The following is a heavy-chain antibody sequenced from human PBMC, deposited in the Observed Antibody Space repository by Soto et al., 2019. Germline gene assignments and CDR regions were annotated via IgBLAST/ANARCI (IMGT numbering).Heavy chain of an antibody. J-gene: IGHJ5*02. CDR3: VKEVRYYYDSSGYYYDWFDP. V-gene: IGHV3-64D*08. CDR2: ISSNGGST. D-gene: IGHD3-22*01. CDR1: GFTFSSYA. Sequence: GGSLRLSCSASGFTFSSYAMHWVRQAPGKGLEYVSAISSNGGSTYYADSVKGRFTISRDNSKNTLYLQMSSLRAEDTAVYYCVKEVRYYYDSSGYYYDWFDPWGQGTLVTVSS.